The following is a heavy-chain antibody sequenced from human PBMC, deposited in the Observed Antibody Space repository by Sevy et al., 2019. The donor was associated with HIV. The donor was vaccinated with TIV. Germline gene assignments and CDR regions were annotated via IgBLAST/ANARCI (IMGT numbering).Heavy chain of an antibody. Sequence: ASVKVSCKASGYTFTDYYMHWVRQAPGQGLEWMGRINPNSGDTNFVQKFQGRVTMPRDTSISTAYMELSRLTSDDTAVYYCARDPVAPNPAGMDVWGQGTTVTVSS. CDR1: GYTFTDYY. J-gene: IGHJ6*02. CDR3: ARDPVAPNPAGMDV. D-gene: IGHD5-12*01. V-gene: IGHV1-2*06. CDR2: INPNSGDT.